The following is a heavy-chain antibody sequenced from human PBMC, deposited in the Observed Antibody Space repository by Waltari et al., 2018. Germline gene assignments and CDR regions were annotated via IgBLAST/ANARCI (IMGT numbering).Heavy chain of an antibody. CDR2: IYHSGST. CDR1: GGPISSSNW. CDR3: ARVGSSDYYYGMDV. V-gene: IGHV4-4*02. D-gene: IGHD3-10*01. J-gene: IGHJ6*02. Sequence: QVQLQESGPGLVKPSGTLSLTCAVSGGPISSSNWWSWVGKPPGKGLEWIGEIYHSGSTNYNPSLKSRVTISVDKSKNQFSLKLSSVTAADTAVYYCARVGSSDYYYGMDVWGQGTTVTVSS.